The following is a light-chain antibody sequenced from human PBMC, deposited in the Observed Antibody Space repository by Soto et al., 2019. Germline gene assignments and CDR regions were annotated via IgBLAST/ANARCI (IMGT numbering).Light chain of an antibody. CDR3: QQYGSSPKT. CDR1: QSVSSTY. J-gene: IGKJ1*01. V-gene: IGKV3-20*01. Sequence: EIVLTQSPGTLSLSPGERATVSCRASQSVSSTYLAWYQQKPGQAPSLLIYGACSRATGIPDRFSGSGFGTDFTLTISRLEPEDFAVYYCQQYGSSPKTFGQGTKVEIK. CDR2: GAC.